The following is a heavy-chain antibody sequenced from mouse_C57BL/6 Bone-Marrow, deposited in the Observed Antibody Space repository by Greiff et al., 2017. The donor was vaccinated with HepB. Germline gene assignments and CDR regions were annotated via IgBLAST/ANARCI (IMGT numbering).Heavy chain of an antibody. CDR2: IDPENGDT. D-gene: IGHD1-1*01. CDR3: TTLYYYGTKYYYAMDY. CDR1: GFNIKDDY. J-gene: IGHJ4*01. V-gene: IGHV14-4*01. Sequence: VQLKQSGAELVRPGASVKLSCTASGFNIKDDYMHWVKQRPEQGLEWIGWIDPENGDTEYASKFQGKATITAATSSKTAYLQHSSLTSEDTAVYYYTTLYYYGTKYYYAMDYWGQGTSVTVSS.